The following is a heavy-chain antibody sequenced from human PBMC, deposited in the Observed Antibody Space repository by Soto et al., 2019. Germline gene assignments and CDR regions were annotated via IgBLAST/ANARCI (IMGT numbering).Heavy chain of an antibody. CDR1: GGTFSSYA. CDR2: IIPIFGTA. J-gene: IGHJ5*02. CDR3: ARVPSLEDIVATARFDP. V-gene: IGHV1-69*06. D-gene: IGHD5-12*01. Sequence: SVKVSCKASGGTFSSYAISWVRQAPGQGLEWMGGIIPIFGTAHYAQKFQGRVTITADKTTSTAYMELSSLRSEDTAVYYCARVPSLEDIVATARFDPWGQGTLVTV.